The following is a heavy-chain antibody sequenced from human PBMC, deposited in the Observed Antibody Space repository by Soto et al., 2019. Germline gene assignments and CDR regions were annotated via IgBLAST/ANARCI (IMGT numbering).Heavy chain of an antibody. CDR3: ATAAMGGSSWPFDY. V-gene: IGHV4-4*02. J-gene: IGHJ4*02. Sequence: QVQLQESGPGLVKPSGTLSLTCAVSGGSISSSNWWSWVRQPPGKGLGWIGEIYHSGSTNYNPSLKSRVTISVDKSKNQFPLKLSSVTAADTAVYYCATAAMGGSSWPFDYWGQGTLVTVSS. CDR2: IYHSGST. CDR1: GGSISSSNW. D-gene: IGHD6-13*01.